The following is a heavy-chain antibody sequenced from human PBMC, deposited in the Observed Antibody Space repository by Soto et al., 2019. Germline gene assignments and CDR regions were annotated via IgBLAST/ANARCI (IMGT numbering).Heavy chain of an antibody. CDR2: ISSTTNYI. CDR1: GFTFTRYS. CDR3: ARESEDLTSNLDY. Sequence: GGSLRLSCGASGFTFTRYSMNWVRQAPGKGLEWVSSISSTTNYIYYGDSMKGRFTISRDNAKNSLYLEMNSLRAEDTAVYYCARESEDLTSNLDYWGHGTLVTSP. J-gene: IGHJ4*01. V-gene: IGHV3-21*06.